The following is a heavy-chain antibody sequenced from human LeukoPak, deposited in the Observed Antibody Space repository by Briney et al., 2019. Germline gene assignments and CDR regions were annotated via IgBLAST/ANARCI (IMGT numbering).Heavy chain of an antibody. Sequence: GGSLRLSCAASGFTFSEYWMLWVRQAPGKGLGSVSRINTDGTVTTYADSVKGRFTVSGDNADNTMFLQMNSVRDEDTAVYYCATKQWLAPPPDSWGQGTPVTVSS. V-gene: IGHV3-74*01. J-gene: IGHJ4*02. CDR3: ATKQWLAPPPDS. CDR2: INTDGTVT. CDR1: GFTFSEYW. D-gene: IGHD6-19*01.